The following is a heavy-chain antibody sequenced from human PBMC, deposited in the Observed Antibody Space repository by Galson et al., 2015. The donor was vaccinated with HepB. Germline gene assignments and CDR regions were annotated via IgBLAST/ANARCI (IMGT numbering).Heavy chain of an antibody. CDR3: ARDRVAAAAPYYYYYMDV. D-gene: IGHD2-15*01. Sequence: CTVSGGSISSYYWSWIRQPAGKGLEWIGRIYTSGSTNYNPSLKSRVTMSVDTSKNQFSLKLSSVTAADTAVYYCARDRVAAAAPYYYYYMDVWGKGTTVTVSS. J-gene: IGHJ6*03. CDR2: IYTSGST. CDR1: GGSISSYY. V-gene: IGHV4-4*07.